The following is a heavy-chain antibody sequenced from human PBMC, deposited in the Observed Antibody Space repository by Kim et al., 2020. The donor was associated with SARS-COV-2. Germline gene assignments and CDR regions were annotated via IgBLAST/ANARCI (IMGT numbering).Heavy chain of an antibody. V-gene: IGHV3-23*01. J-gene: IGHJ6*02. CDR1: GFTFSSYA. CDR3: APDPSYYYYYYGMDV. Sequence: GGSLRLSCAASGFTFSSYAMSWVRQAPGKGLEWVSAISGSGGSTYYADSVKGRFTISRDNSKNTLYLQMNSLRAEDTAVYYCAPDPSYYYYYYGMDVWGQGTTVTVSS. CDR2: ISGSGGST.